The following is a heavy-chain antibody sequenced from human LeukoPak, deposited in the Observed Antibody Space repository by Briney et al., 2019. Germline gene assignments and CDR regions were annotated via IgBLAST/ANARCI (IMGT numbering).Heavy chain of an antibody. CDR3: AREISSWYRTEGRFDP. CDR1: GFTFSNYW. Sequence: AGGSLRLSCVASGFTFSNYWMTWVRQAPGKGLEWVANIKQDGSEKYYVDSVRGRFTISRDNARNSLYLQVISLRAEDTAVYYRAREISSWYRTEGRFDPWGQGTLVTVSS. J-gene: IGHJ5*02. CDR2: IKQDGSEK. V-gene: IGHV3-7*01. D-gene: IGHD6-13*01.